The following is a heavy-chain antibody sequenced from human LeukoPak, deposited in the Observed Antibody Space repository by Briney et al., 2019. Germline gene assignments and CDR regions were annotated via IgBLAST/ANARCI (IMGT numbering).Heavy chain of an antibody. J-gene: IGHJ6*03. CDR2: VFDSGSA. CDR1: GASFSTNY. D-gene: IGHD1-1*01. V-gene: IGHV4-59*07. Sequence: SDTLSLTCSVSGASFSTNYWSWIRQPPGRGLEWIGYVFDSGSANYYASLNRRVAISAETSSMRFSLRLRSVTAAGTAVYYCARLYQQSKWKYYYYYMDVWGKGTAVTVSS. CDR3: ARLYQQSKWKYYYYYMDV.